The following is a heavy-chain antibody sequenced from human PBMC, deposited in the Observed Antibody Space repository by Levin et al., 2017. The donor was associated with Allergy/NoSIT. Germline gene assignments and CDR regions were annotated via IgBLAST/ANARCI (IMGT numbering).Heavy chain of an antibody. CDR3: ARRGTRDYYYYMDV. V-gene: IGHV5-51*01. Sequence: KVSCQGSGYSFTSYWIGWVRQMPGKGLEWMGIIYPGDSDTRYSPSFQGQVTISADKSISTAYLQRSSLKASDTDIYYCARRGTRDYYYYMDVWGKGTTVTVSS. CDR2: IYPGDSDT. J-gene: IGHJ6*03. D-gene: IGHD1-1*01. CDR1: GYSFTSYW.